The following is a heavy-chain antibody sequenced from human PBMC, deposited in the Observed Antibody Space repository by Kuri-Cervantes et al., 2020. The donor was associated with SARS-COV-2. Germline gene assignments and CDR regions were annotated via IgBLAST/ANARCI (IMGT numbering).Heavy chain of an antibody. CDR2: ISYDGSNK. J-gene: IGHJ4*02. Sequence: GGSLRLSCAASGFTFSSYAMHWVRQAPGKGLEWVAVISYDGSNKYYADSVKGRFTISRDNSKNTLYLQMNSLRAVDTAVYYCAKSQVTIPGNDYWGQGTLVTVSS. CDR3: AKSQVTIPGNDY. V-gene: IGHV3-30-3*02. CDR1: GFTFSSYA. D-gene: IGHD4-17*01.